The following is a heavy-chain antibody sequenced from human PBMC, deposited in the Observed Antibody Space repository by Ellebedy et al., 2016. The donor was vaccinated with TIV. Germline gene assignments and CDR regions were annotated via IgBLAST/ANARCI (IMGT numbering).Heavy chain of an antibody. Sequence: AASVKVSCKASGFTFTSYHVAWVRQAPGQGLEWMGWINAFNGDTNYAKTFQGRVTLTSDTSTTTAYMELRSLRSDDTAVYYCAKDTIHYVSGTYYSYYFDYWGQGTPVTVSS. CDR3: AKDTIHYVSGTYYSYYFDY. CDR1: GFTFTSYH. D-gene: IGHD3-10*01. V-gene: IGHV1-18*01. J-gene: IGHJ4*02. CDR2: INAFNGDT.